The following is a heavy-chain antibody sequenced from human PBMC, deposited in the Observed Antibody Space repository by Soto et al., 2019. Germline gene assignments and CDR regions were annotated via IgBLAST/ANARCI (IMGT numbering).Heavy chain of an antibody. CDR1: GFTFSSYA. D-gene: IGHD4-17*01. Sequence: GGSLRLSCAASGFTFSSYAMSWVRQAPGKGLEWVSAISGSGGSTYYADSVKGRFTISRDNSKNTLYLQMNSLRAEDTAVYYCAKKNGDYMRFGYYYYYMDVWGKGTTVTVSS. CDR3: AKKNGDYMRFGYYYYYMDV. J-gene: IGHJ6*03. V-gene: IGHV3-23*01. CDR2: ISGSGGST.